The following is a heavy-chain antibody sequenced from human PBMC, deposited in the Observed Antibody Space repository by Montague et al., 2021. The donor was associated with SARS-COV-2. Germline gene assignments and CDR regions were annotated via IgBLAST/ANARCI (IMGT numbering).Heavy chain of an antibody. J-gene: IGHJ4*02. CDR3: ARVARHGYGFRLGSFVY. V-gene: IGHV4-34*01. Sequence: SETLSLTCAVYGGSFSGHYWTWIRQPPGKGLEWIGEINHTGHTNYNPSLKSRVTMSVDTSKNQFSLKLSSVTAADTAVYYCARVARHGYGFRLGSFVYWGQGTLVTVSS. D-gene: IGHD3-10*01. CDR1: GGSFSGHY. CDR2: INHTGHT.